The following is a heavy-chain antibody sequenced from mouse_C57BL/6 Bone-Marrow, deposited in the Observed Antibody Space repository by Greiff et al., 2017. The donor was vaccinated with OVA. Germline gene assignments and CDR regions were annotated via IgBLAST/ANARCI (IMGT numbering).Heavy chain of an antibody. Sequence: VQLQQPGAELVKPGASVKMSCKASGYTFTSYWITWVKQRPGQGLEWIGDIYPGSGSTNYNEKFKSKATLTVDTSSSTAYMQLSSLTSEDSAVYYCARGDYDLWYFEVWGTGTTVTVAS. D-gene: IGHD2-4*01. CDR1: GYTFTSYW. CDR3: ARGDYDLWYFEV. J-gene: IGHJ1*03. V-gene: IGHV1-55*01. CDR2: IYPGSGST.